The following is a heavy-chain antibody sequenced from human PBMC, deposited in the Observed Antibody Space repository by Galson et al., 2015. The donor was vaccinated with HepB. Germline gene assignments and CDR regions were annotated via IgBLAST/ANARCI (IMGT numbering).Heavy chain of an antibody. D-gene: IGHD5-12*01. CDR1: GFSFTNVV. Sequence: SVKVSCKASGFSFTNVVIHWVRQAPAQRPEWMGWINAGNGRTKYSQKFKGRPTITRDTSATTVYMDLSRLRSEDTAMYYCAREDEDIVAAENWFDPWGQGTRVTVSS. V-gene: IGHV1-3*01. CDR3: AREDEDIVAAENWFDP. J-gene: IGHJ5*02. CDR2: INAGNGRT.